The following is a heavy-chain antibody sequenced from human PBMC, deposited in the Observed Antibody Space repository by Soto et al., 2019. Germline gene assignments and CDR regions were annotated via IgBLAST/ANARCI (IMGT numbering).Heavy chain of an antibody. Sequence: QVQLVESGGGVVQPGRSLRLSCAASGFTFSSYGMHWVRQAPGKGLEWVAVISYDGSNKYYADSVKGRFTISRDNSKNTLYLHMNSLRAEDTAVYYCAKAINGLFYWGQGTLVTVSS. D-gene: IGHD2-21*01. J-gene: IGHJ4*02. CDR1: GFTFSSYG. V-gene: IGHV3-30*18. CDR2: ISYDGSNK. CDR3: AKAINGLFY.